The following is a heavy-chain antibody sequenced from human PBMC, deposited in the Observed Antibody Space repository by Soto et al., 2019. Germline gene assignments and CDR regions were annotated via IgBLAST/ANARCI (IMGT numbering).Heavy chain of an antibody. CDR1: GGSISNYY. J-gene: IGHJ4*02. Sequence: SETLSLTCTVSGGSISNYYWSWIRQPPGKGLEWIGYIYYSGSTNYNPSLKSRVTISVDTSKKQSSLKLTSVTAADTAVYYCARVPYCANGICYERNYFDYWGQGILVTVSS. CDR3: ARVPYCANGICYERNYFDY. V-gene: IGHV4-59*01. D-gene: IGHD2-8*01. CDR2: IYYSGST.